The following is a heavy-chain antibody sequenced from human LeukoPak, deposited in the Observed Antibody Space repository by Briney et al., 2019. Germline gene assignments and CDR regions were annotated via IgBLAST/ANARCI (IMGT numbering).Heavy chain of an antibody. CDR1: GDSVSSNSAA. J-gene: IGHJ4*02. CDR3: VRDPVGGSTIFDS. Sequence: SQTLSLTCVISGDSVSSNSAAWNWIRQSPSRGLEWLGRTYYRSKWYYDYSVAVKSRVPINPDTSKNQFSLQLSSVTPEDTAVYYCVRDPVGGSTIFDSWGQGTLVTVSS. CDR2: TYYRSKWYY. D-gene: IGHD1-26*01. V-gene: IGHV6-1*01.